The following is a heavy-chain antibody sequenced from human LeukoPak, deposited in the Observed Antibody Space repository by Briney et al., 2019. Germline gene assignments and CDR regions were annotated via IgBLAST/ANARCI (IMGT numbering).Heavy chain of an antibody. Sequence: EGSLRLSCAASGFTFSSYAMSWVRQAPGKGLEWVSAISGSGGSTYYADSVKGRFTISRDNSKNTLYLQMNSLRAEDTAVYYCAKDKNRDHYYDSSGYSDYFDYWGQGTLVTVSS. CDR3: AKDKNRDHYYDSSGYSDYFDY. CDR1: GFTFSSYA. V-gene: IGHV3-23*01. CDR2: ISGSGGST. D-gene: IGHD3-22*01. J-gene: IGHJ4*02.